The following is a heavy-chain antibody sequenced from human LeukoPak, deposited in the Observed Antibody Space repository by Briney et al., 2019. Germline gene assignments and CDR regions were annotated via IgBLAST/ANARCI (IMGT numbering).Heavy chain of an antibody. V-gene: IGHV4-30-4*01. CDR2: IYYSGST. Sequence: SETLSLTCTVSGGSISSGDYYWSWIRQPPGKGLEWIGYIYYSGSTYYNPSLKSRVTISVDTSKNQFSLKLSSVTAADTAVHYCARDSSGYYRLDYWGQGTLVTVSS. CDR3: ARDSSGYYRLDY. CDR1: GGSISSGDYY. D-gene: IGHD3-22*01. J-gene: IGHJ4*02.